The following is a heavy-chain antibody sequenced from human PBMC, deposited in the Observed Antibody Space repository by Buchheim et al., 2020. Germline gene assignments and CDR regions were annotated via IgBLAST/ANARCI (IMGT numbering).Heavy chain of an antibody. CDR2: ISSSSSYI. J-gene: IGHJ5*02. CDR1: GFTFSSYS. Sequence: EVQLVESGGGLVKPGGSLRLSCAASGFTFSSYSMNWVRQAPGKGLVWVSSISSSSSYIYYADSVKGRFTISRDNAKNSLYLQMNNLRAEDTAVYYCAREDCSSTSCYPAWGQGTL. D-gene: IGHD2-2*01. CDR3: AREDCSSTSCYPA. V-gene: IGHV3-21*01.